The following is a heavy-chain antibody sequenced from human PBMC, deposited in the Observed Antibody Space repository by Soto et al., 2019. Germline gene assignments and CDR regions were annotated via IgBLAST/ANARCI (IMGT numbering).Heavy chain of an antibody. CDR3: ARDQLYSSSWSDY. Sequence: HPGGSLRLSCAASGLTFSSYGMHWVRQAPGKGLEWAAVIWYDGSNKYYADSVKGRFTISRDNSKNTLYLQMNSLRAEDTAVYYCARDQLYSSSWSDYWGQGTLVTVSS. J-gene: IGHJ4*02. CDR2: IWYDGSNK. V-gene: IGHV3-33*01. CDR1: GLTFSSYG. D-gene: IGHD6-13*01.